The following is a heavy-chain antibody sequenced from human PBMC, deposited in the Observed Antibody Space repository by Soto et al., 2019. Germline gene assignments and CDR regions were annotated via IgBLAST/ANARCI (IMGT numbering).Heavy chain of an antibody. CDR2: ISSSSSTI. CDR3: ARDRVAAPARHPNYYYYYYGMDV. D-gene: IGHD6-13*01. V-gene: IGHV3-48*02. J-gene: IGHJ6*02. Sequence: EVPLVESVGGLVQPGGSLRLSCAASGFTFSSYSMNWVRQAPGKGLEWVSYISSSSSTIYYADSVKGRFTISRDNAKNSLYLQMNRRRDEDTAVYYCARDRVAAPARHPNYYYYYYGMDVWGQGTTVTVSS. CDR1: GFTFSSYS.